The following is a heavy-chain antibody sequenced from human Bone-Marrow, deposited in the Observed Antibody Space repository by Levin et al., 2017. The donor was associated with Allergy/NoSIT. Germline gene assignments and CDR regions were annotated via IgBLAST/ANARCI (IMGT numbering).Heavy chain of an antibody. Sequence: GGSLRLSCAASGFTFSNHDMTWVRQAPGKGLEWVSSIGGDGGTTYADSVKGRFTISRDNSKNTLFLQMNSLRAEDTAIYYCANQLSVSGCWYFDLWGRGTLVTVSS. D-gene: IGHD3-22*01. J-gene: IGHJ2*01. CDR1: GFTFSNHD. CDR3: ANQLSVSGCWYFDL. CDR2: IGGDGGTT. V-gene: IGHV3-23*01.